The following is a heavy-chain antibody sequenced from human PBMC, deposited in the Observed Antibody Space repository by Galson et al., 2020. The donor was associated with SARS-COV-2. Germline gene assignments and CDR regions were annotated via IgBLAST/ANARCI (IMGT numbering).Heavy chain of an antibody. J-gene: IGHJ6*02. V-gene: IGHV3-74*01. CDR3: TRSFFDFWGAARGMDV. D-gene: IGHD3-3*01. CDR2: IDPDGSRT. CDR1: GFPITNYW. Sequence: TGGSLRLSCEASGFPITNYWMHWVRRAPGKGLVWVSRIDPDGSRTSYADPVRGRFTIPRDNARNTLYLQMSSLRAEDTAVYYCTRSFFDFWGAARGMDVWGQGTTVTASS.